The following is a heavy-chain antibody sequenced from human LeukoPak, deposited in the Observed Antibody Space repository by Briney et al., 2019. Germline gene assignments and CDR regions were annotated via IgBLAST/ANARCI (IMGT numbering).Heavy chain of an antibody. V-gene: IGHV3-53*01. CDR1: GFTVSSKY. J-gene: IGHJ6*02. CDR2: VYSGGRT. Sequence: GGSLRLSCAASGFTVSSKYMSWVRQAPGKGLEWVSVVYSGGRTFYADSVKGRFTISRDNSKNTLYPQMNSLRDEDTAVYYCASGGADYYYYGMDVWGQGTTVTVSS. D-gene: IGHD4-23*01. CDR3: ASGGADYYYYGMDV.